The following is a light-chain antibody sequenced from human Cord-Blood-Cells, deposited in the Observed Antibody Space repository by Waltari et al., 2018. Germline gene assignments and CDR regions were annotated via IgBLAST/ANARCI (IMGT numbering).Light chain of an antibody. CDR1: QGISSA. J-gene: IGKJ4*01. Sequence: AIQLTQSPSPLSASVGYRVTITCRASQGISSALAWYHLKPGKAPKLLIYDDSSLESGVPSRFSGSGSGTDFTLTIRSLQPEDFATYYCQQFNSYPLTFGGGTKVEIK. CDR2: DDS. V-gene: IGKV1-13*02. CDR3: QQFNSYPLT.